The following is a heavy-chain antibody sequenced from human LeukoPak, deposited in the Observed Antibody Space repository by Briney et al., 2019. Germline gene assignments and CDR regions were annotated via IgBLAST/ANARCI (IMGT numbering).Heavy chain of an antibody. CDR3: ARGRYYYGSGSYSDY. J-gene: IGHJ4*02. V-gene: IGHV4-34*01. Sequence: SETLSLTCAVYGGSFSGYYWSWIRQPPGKGLEWIGEINHSGSTNYNPSLKSRVTISVDTSKNQFSLKLSSVTAADTAVCYCARGRYYYGSGSYSDYWGQGTLVTVSS. CDR1: GGSFSGYY. CDR2: INHSGST. D-gene: IGHD3-10*01.